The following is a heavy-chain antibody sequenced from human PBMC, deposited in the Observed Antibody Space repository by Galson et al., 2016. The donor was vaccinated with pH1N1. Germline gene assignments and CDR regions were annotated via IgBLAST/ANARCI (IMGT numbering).Heavy chain of an antibody. CDR2: LIPILGTP. V-gene: IGHV1-69*13. CDR1: GGTFTNYA. CDR3: ARGFSGYDRLEYYQNGMDV. J-gene: IGHJ6*02. Sequence: SVKVSCKASGGTFTNYAINWVRQAPGQGLEWMGGLIPILGTPDYAQTLQGRVTITADENTNTAYMEMISLRAEDTAVYYCARGFSGYDRLEYYQNGMDVWGQGTTVTVSS. D-gene: IGHD5-12*01.